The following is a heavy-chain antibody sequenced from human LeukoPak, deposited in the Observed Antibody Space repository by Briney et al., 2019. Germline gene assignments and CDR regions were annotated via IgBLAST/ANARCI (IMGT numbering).Heavy chain of an antibody. Sequence: GGSLRLSCTGSGFTFGDYAMTWVRQAPGKGLEWVGFIRSQIYGGTPEYAASVKGRFTISRDDSEGVAYLQMNSLKTEDTAVYYCTRDQTPYYWGQGTLVTVSS. CDR2: IRSQIYGGTP. CDR3: TRDQTPYY. V-gene: IGHV3-49*04. J-gene: IGHJ4*02. CDR1: GFTFGDYA.